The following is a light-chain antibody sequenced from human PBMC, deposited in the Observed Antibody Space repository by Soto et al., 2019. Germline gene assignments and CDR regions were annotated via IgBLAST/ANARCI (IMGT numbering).Light chain of an antibody. CDR2: LGS. CDR3: MQVRWT. V-gene: IGKV2-28*01. Sequence: DIVMTQSPLSLPVTPGEPASISCRSSQSLLHSNGYNYLDWYLQKPGQSPQLLIYLGSNRASGVPDRFSGSGSGTDFTLKISRVEAEDVGVYYCMQVRWTFGQGTKVEIK. J-gene: IGKJ1*01. CDR1: QSLLHSNGYNY.